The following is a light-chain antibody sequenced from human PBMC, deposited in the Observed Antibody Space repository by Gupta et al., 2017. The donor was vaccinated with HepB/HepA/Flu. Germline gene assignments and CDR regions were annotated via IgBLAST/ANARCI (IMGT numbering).Light chain of an antibody. V-gene: IGKV3-11*01. Sequence: EIVLTQSPVTLSLSPGERATLSCRASQSVSSYLAWYQQKPGQAPRLLIYDVSNRATGIPARFSSSGSGTDFTLTISSLEPEDFAVYYCQQRTNWPPLATFGPGTKVDIK. CDR3: QQRTNWPPLAT. CDR2: DVS. J-gene: IGKJ3*01. CDR1: QSVSSY.